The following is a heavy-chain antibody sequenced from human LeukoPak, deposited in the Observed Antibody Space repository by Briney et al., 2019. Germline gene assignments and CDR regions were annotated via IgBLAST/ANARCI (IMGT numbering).Heavy chain of an antibody. Sequence: GRSLRLSCAASGFTFSSYAMHWVRQAPDKGLEWVAVISYDGSNKYYADSVKGRFTISRDNSKNTLYLQMNSLRAEDTAVYYCARTDGYSTVTASLGYWGQGTLVTVSS. J-gene: IGHJ4*02. D-gene: IGHD4-17*01. CDR3: ARTDGYSTVTASLGY. CDR1: GFTFSSYA. CDR2: ISYDGSNK. V-gene: IGHV3-30*04.